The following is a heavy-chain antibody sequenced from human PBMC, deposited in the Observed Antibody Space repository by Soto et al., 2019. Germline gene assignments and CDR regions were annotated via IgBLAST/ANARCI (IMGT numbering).Heavy chain of an antibody. CDR1: GYTFTSYY. CDR2: INPSGGST. CDR3: ARDSIFGVVTPSAFDI. V-gene: IGHV1-46*03. D-gene: IGHD3-3*01. J-gene: IGHJ3*02. Sequence: ASVKVSCKASGYTFTSYYMHWVRQAPGQGLEWVGIINPSGGSTSYAQKFQGRVTMTRDTSTSTVYMELSSLRSEDTAVYYCARDSIFGVVTPSAFDIWGQGTMVTVSS.